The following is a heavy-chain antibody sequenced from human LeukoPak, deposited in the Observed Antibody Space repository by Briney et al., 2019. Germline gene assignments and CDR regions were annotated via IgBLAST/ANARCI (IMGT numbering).Heavy chain of an antibody. CDR1: GSTFSTYS. J-gene: IGHJ6*03. V-gene: IGHV3-48*01. CDR3: ARRSEFGVLYYMDV. D-gene: IGHD3-16*01. CDR2: ISGSSGTI. Sequence: GGSLRLSCAASGSTFSTYSMNWVRQAPGKGLEWVSYISGSSGTIYYADSVKGRFTISRDNAKNSLYLQMNSLSAEDTAVYYCARRSEFGVLYYMDVWGKGTTVTVSS.